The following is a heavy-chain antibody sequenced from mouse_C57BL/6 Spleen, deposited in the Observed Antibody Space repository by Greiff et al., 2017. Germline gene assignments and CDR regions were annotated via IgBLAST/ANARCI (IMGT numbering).Heavy chain of an antibody. J-gene: IGHJ2*01. CDR3: ARLYGSSSYYFDY. CDR2: IYTRCGNN. D-gene: IGHD1-1*01. Sequence: QVHVKQSGAELARPGASVKLSCKASGYTFTSYGISWVKQRTGQGLEWIGEIYTRCGNNYYNEKFKGKATLTADKSSSTAYMELRSLTAEDSAVYFCARLYGSSSYYFDYWGQGTTLTVSS. V-gene: IGHV1-81*01. CDR1: GYTFTSYG.